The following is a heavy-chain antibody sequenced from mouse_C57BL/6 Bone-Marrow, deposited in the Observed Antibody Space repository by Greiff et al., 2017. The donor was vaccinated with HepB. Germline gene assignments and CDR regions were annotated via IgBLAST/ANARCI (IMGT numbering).Heavy chain of an antibody. J-gene: IGHJ1*03. D-gene: IGHD1-1*01. CDR3: ARGGYYYGSSYVLYWYFDV. V-gene: IGHV2-2*01. CDR1: GFSLTSYG. CDR2: IWSGGST. Sequence: VQLQQSGPGLVQPSQSLSITCTVSGFSLTSYGVHWVRQSPGKGLEWLGVIWSGGSTDYNAAFISRLSISKDNSKSQVFFKMNSLQADDTAIYYCARGGYYYGSSYVLYWYFDVWGTGTTVTVSS.